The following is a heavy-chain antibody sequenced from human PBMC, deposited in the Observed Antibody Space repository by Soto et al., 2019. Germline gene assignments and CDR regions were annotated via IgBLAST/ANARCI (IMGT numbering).Heavy chain of an antibody. CDR1: GGSFSGYY. Sequence: QVQLQQWGAGLLKPSETLSLTCAVYGGSFSGYYWSWIRQPPGKGLEWIGEINHSGSTNYNPSLKSRVTISVDTSKNQFSLKLSSVTAADTAVYYCARGLSLYYYGSGSSLWRYWGQGTLVTVSS. D-gene: IGHD3-10*01. J-gene: IGHJ4*02. CDR2: INHSGST. V-gene: IGHV4-34*01. CDR3: ARGLSLYYYGSGSSLWRY.